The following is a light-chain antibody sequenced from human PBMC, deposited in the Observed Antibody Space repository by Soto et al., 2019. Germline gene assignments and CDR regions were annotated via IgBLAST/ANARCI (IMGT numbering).Light chain of an antibody. V-gene: IGKV1D-16*01. CDR1: QYISSW. Sequence: DIQMTQSPSSLSASVGDRVTISCRASQYISSWLTWYQHTPGKAPKLLIYAASSLQSGVPSRFSGSGSGAEFTLTISSLQPDDFATYYCQHYNSYSEAFGQGTKVDI. CDR3: QHYNSYSEA. J-gene: IGKJ1*01. CDR2: AAS.